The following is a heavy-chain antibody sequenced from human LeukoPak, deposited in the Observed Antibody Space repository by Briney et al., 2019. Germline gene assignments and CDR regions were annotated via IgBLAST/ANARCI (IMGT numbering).Heavy chain of an antibody. CDR1: GFIFSDCW. J-gene: IGHJ4*02. V-gene: IGHV3-74*01. CDR3: ARGLSYAVAYGDY. CDR2: INRDGTGT. D-gene: IGHD6-19*01. Sequence: PGGSLRLSCAPSGFIFSDCWFHWVRQTPGQGLVWVAAINRDGTGTSHADSVRGRFTVSRDNAKNTLYLQLNSLRADDTAVYYCARGLSYAVAYGDYWGQGTLVTVSS.